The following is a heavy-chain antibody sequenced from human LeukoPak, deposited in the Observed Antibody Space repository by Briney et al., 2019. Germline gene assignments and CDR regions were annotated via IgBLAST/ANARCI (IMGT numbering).Heavy chain of an antibody. J-gene: IGHJ4*02. CDR3: GRAFPPLRTAAAGDY. V-gene: IGHV3-21*01. Sequence: GGSLRLSCTAPGFTFSDCDMNWFRQAPGKGLEWVSSISYRTSHIYYADSVKGRFTISRDNAKNSLYLQMDSLRAEDTAVYFCGRAFPPLRTAAAGDYWGQGTLVTVSS. D-gene: IGHD6-13*01. CDR2: ISYRTSHI. CDR1: GFTFSDCD.